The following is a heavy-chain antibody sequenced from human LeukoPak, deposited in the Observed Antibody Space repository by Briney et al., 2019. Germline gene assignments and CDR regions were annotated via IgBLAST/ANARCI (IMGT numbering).Heavy chain of an antibody. CDR2: IYYSGST. CDR3: ARRAFSSGYYYFDY. V-gene: IGHV4-61*05. D-gene: IGHD3-22*01. CDR1: GGSISSSYYY. Sequence: SETLSLTCTVSGGSISSSYYYWSWIRQPPGKGLEWIGYIYYSGSTNYNPSLKSRVTISVDTSKNQFSLKLSSVTAADTAVYYCARRAFSSGYYYFDYWGQGTLVTVSS. J-gene: IGHJ4*02.